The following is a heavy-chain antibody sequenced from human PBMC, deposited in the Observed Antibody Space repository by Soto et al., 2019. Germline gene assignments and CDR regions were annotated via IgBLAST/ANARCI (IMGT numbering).Heavy chain of an antibody. D-gene: IGHD4-17*01. J-gene: IGHJ4*02. V-gene: IGHV3-23*01. CDR3: AKDGAHYGDYGFDC. CDR1: GFTFSSYA. Sequence: GGSLRLSCAASGFTFSSYAMSWVRQAPGKGLEWVSAISGSGSSTYYADSVRGRFTISRDNSKNALYLQMYGLRAEDTAVYFCAKDGAHYGDYGFDCWGQGTLVTVSS. CDR2: ISGSGSST.